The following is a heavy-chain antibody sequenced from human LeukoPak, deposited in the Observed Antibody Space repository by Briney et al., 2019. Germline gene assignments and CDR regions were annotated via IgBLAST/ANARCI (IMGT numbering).Heavy chain of an antibody. CDR2: ISSSGRI. V-gene: IGHV3-11*04. CDR3: ARDGNFDI. CDR1: GFTFSGYS. Sequence: AGSLGLSCAASGFTFSGYSMTWIRQAPGPGLEWVSHISSSGRIYADSVKGRFTISRDNAKDSLYLQMNSLRAEDTAVYYCARDGNFDIWGQGTMVTVSS. J-gene: IGHJ3*02.